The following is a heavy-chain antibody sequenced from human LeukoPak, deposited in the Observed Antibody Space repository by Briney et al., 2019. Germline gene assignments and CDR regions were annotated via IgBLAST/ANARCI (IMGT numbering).Heavy chain of an antibody. Sequence: ASVKVSCKASGYTFTSYDINWVRQATGQGLEWMGWMNPNSGNTGYAQKSQGRVTMTRNTSISTAYMELSSLRSEDTAVYYCARGWGDIVVVVAATDYGMDVWGQGTTVTVSS. J-gene: IGHJ6*02. CDR3: ARGWGDIVVVVAATDYGMDV. V-gene: IGHV1-8*01. CDR1: GYTFTSYD. CDR2: MNPNSGNT. D-gene: IGHD2-15*01.